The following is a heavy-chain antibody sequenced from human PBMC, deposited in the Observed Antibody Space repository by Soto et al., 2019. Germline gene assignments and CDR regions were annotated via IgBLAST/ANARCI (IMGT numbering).Heavy chain of an antibody. CDR3: ARIGGDFWSGYHEVGLLPKLLRFDY. CDR1: GFSLSNARMG. V-gene: IGHV2-26*01. CDR2: IFSNDEK. Sequence: QVTLKESGPVLVKPTETLTLTCTVSGFSLSNARMGVSWIRQPPGKALEWLAHIFSNDEKSYSTSLKSRLTISKDTSKSQVVLTMTNMDPVDTATYYCARIGGDFWSGYHEVGLLPKLLRFDYWGQGTLVTVSS. D-gene: IGHD3-3*01. J-gene: IGHJ4*02.